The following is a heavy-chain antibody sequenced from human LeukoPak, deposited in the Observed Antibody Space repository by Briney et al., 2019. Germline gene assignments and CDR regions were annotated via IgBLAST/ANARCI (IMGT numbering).Heavy chain of an antibody. CDR3: ARRRDERGYKDIFDI. D-gene: IGHD5-18*01. CDR2: IYPGDSDT. CDR1: GYSFTTYW. Sequence: GESLKISCKGSGYSFTTYWIGCVRQMPGKGLEWMGNIYPGDSDTRYSPSFQGQVTISADKSISTAYLQWSSLKASDNAMYYCARRRDERGYKDIFDIWGQGTMVTVSS. J-gene: IGHJ3*02. V-gene: IGHV5-51*01.